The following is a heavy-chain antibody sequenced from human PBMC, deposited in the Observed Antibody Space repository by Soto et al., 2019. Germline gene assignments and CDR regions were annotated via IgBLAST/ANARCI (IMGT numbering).Heavy chain of an antibody. D-gene: IGHD2-21*02. Sequence: GGSLRLSCAASGFTVSSNYMSWVRQAPGKGLEWVSVIYSGGSTYYADSVKGRFTISRDNSKNTLYIQMNSLSAEDTAVYYCARDSVGCYSRALDYWGQGTLVTVSS. CDR1: GFTVSSNY. CDR3: ARDSVGCYSRALDY. J-gene: IGHJ4*02. CDR2: IYSGGST. V-gene: IGHV3-66*01.